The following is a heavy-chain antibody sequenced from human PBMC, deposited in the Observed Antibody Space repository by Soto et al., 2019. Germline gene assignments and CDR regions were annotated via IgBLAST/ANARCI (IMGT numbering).Heavy chain of an antibody. V-gene: IGHV1-8*01. CDR1: GYTFTSYD. Sequence: QVQLVQSGAEVKKPGASVKVSCKASGYTFTSYDMNWVRQATRQGLEWMGWMNPNSGNTGYAQKFQSRAPMTRNTTISTAYTDPSSLRSEETAVYYCANEKTSYGMDAWGQGTTVTVSS. CDR2: MNPNSGNT. J-gene: IGHJ6*02. D-gene: IGHD1-1*01. CDR3: ANEKTSYGMDA.